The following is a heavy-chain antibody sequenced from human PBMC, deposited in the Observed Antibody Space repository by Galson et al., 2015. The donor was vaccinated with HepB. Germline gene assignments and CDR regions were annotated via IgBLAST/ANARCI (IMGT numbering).Heavy chain of an antibody. CDR3: ARGALVAVVDATQNNWFDP. V-gene: IGHV1-18*01. Sequence: SVKVSCKASGYTFSSYSITWVRQAPGQGLEWMGWINAYSRNTNYARQLQGRVTMTTDTSTSTAYMELRSLRSDDTAAYYCARGALVAVVDATQNNWFDPWGQGTLVTVSS. CDR1: GYTFSSYS. J-gene: IGHJ5*02. CDR2: INAYSRNT. D-gene: IGHD2-15*01.